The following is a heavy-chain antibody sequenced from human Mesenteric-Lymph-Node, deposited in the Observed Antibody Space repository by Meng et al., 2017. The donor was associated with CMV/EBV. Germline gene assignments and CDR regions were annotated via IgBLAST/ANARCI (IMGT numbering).Heavy chain of an antibody. V-gene: IGHV4-34*01. Sequence: FSGYYWSWIRQPPGKGLEWIGEINHSGSTNYNPSLKSRVTVSVDTSKNQFSLKLSSVTAADTAVYYCASEPGYCSGTSCYGGWFDPWGQGTLVTVSS. D-gene: IGHD2-2*01. CDR2: INHSGST. J-gene: IGHJ5*02. CDR1: FSGYY. CDR3: ASEPGYCSGTSCYGGWFDP.